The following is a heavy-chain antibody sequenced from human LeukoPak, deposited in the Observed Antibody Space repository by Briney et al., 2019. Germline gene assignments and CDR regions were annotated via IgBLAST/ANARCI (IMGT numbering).Heavy chain of an antibody. CDR2: IYSGGST. CDR1: GFTFSSYA. Sequence: GGSLRLSCTTSGFTFSSYALSWVRQAPGKGLEWVSVIYSGGSTYYADSVKGRFTISRDNSKNTLYLQMNSLRAEDTAVYYCARSVAYYYDSSGYEFDYWGQGTLVTVSS. CDR3: ARSVAYYYDSSGYEFDY. J-gene: IGHJ4*02. D-gene: IGHD3-22*01. V-gene: IGHV3-66*01.